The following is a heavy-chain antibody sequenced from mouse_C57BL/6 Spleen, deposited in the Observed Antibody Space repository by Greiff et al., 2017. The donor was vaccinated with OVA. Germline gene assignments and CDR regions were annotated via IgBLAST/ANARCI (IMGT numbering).Heavy chain of an antibody. Sequence: EVKLMESGGGLVKPGGSLKLSCAASGFTFSDYGMHWVRQAPGKGLEWVAHISRGSSTTYYADTVKGRFTISRDNAKNTLFLQMTSLRSEDTAMYYCARNPWYFDVWGTGTTVTVSS. CDR3: ARNPWYFDV. CDR2: ISRGSSTT. J-gene: IGHJ1*03. V-gene: IGHV5-17*01. CDR1: GFTFSDYG.